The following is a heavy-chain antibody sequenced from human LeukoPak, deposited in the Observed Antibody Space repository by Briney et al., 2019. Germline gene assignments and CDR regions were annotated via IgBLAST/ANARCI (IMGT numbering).Heavy chain of an antibody. D-gene: IGHD6-19*01. Sequence: PSETLSLTCTVSGGSISSSSYYWGWIRQPPGKGLEWIGSIYYSGSTYYNPSLKSRVTISVDTSKNQFSLKLSSVTAADTAVYYCAREYGSSGWDYFDYWGQGTLVTVSS. J-gene: IGHJ4*02. CDR3: AREYGSSGWDYFDY. CDR1: GGSISSSSYY. V-gene: IGHV4-39*02. CDR2: IYYSGST.